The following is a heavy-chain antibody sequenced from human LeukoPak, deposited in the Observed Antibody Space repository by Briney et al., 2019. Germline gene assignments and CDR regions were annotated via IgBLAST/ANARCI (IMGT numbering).Heavy chain of an antibody. D-gene: IGHD3-3*01. CDR2: IYPGDSDT. V-gene: IGHV5-51*01. CDR3: ARKVTGYYDFWSGYGY. J-gene: IGHJ4*02. Sequence: GESLKISCKGSGYSFTSYWIGWVRQMPRKGLEWMGIIYPGDSDTRYSPSFQGQVTISADKSISTAYLQWSSLKASDTAMYYCARKVTGYYDFWSGYGYWGQGTLVTVSS. CDR1: GYSFTSYW.